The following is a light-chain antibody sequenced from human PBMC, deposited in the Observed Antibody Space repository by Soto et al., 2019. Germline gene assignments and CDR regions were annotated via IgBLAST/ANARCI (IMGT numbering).Light chain of an antibody. CDR3: RQYNRYFQR. J-gene: IGKJ1*01. Sequence: INMTPSPSTLAPSLGDRVTVTXRARRSINSWFDWYQQKPVKAPXLXXYXAFSVERGVPSMFSGRGSGTEFTLTVSSGQPEDLACCYFRQYNRYFQRFGHGNKV. CDR2: XAF. V-gene: IGKV1-5*03. CDR1: RSINSW.